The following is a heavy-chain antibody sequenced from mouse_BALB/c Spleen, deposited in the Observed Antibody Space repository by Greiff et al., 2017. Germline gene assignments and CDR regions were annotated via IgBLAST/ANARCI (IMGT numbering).Heavy chain of an antibody. Sequence: DVQLQESGPGLVKPSQSLSLTCTVTGYSITSDYAWNWIRQFPGNKLEWMGYISYSGSTSYNPSLKSRISITRDTSKNQFFLQLNSVTTEDTATYYCARFVYYFDYWGQGTTLTVSS. V-gene: IGHV3-2*02. CDR1: GYSITSDYA. J-gene: IGHJ2*01. CDR3: ARFVYYFDY. CDR2: ISYSGST.